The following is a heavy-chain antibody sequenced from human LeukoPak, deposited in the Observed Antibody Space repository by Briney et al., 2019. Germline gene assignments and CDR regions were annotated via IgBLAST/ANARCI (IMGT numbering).Heavy chain of an antibody. J-gene: IGHJ5*02. V-gene: IGHV1-18*01. D-gene: IGHD3-22*01. CDR2: NSGYNGNT. CDR1: GYTFTSYG. Sequence: ASVKVSCKASGYTFTSYGISWVRQAPGQGLEWMGWNSGYNGNTKNAQKLQGRVTMTTDTSTSTAYMELRSLRSDDTAVYYCARDGRHRYYYDSSGFYGSWFDPWGQGTLVTVSS. CDR3: ARDGRHRYYYDSSGFYGSWFDP.